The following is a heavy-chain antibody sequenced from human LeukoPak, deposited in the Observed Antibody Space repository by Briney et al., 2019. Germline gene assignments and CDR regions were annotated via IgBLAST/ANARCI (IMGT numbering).Heavy chain of an antibody. J-gene: IGHJ6*03. V-gene: IGHV4-34*01. CDR3: ARCRGIWFGESTRFLSQKYMDV. CDR1: GGSFSGYY. CDR2: INHSGST. D-gene: IGHD3-10*01. Sequence: PSETLSLTCAVYGGSFSGYYWSWIRQPPGKGLEWIGEINHSGSTNYNPSLKSRVTISVDTSKNQFSLKLSSVTAADTAVYYCARCRGIWFGESTRFLSQKYMDVWGKGTTVTISS.